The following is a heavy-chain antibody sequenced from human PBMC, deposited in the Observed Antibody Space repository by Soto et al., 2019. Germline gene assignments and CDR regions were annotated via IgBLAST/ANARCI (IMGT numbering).Heavy chain of an antibody. CDR3: TTDSMFVAVACPAQFDS. V-gene: IGHV3-15*07. CDR2: FKTKTDGGTT. Sequence: VVSIRLSCGAGGVSCSHAWMNCVRQAPGKGLEWVDRFKTKTDGGTTDYAAPGKGRFTISRDDSKNTLYLQMNSLKTEDTAVYYCTTDSMFVAVACPAQFDSWGQGTLVTV. J-gene: IGHJ4*02. CDR1: GVSCSHAW. D-gene: IGHD6-19*01.